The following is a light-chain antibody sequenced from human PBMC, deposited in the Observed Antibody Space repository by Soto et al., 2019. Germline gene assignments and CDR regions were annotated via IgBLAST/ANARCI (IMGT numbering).Light chain of an antibody. J-gene: IGKJ5*01. CDR3: HQRQYWPPIT. Sequence: EIVLTQSPATLSSFPGERATLSCRASQAVNTRLAWYQHKPGQAPRLLIYLTSNRATGIPARFSGSGSGTDFTLTISSPEPEDFAVYYCHQRQYWPPITFGQGTRLEI. CDR1: QAVNTR. CDR2: LTS. V-gene: IGKV3-11*01.